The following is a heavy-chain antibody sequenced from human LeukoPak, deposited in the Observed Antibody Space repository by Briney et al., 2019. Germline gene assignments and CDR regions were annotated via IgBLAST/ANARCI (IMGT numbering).Heavy chain of an antibody. CDR1: GYSFTSYW. CDR3: ARARYSYGEPSYFDY. D-gene: IGHD5-18*01. Sequence: GESLKISCKGSGYSFTSYWIGWVRQVPGKGLEWMGIIYPGDSDTRYSPSFQGQVTISADKSISTAYLQWSSLKASDTAMYYCARARYSYGEPSYFDYWGQGTLVTVSS. V-gene: IGHV5-51*01. CDR2: IYPGDSDT. J-gene: IGHJ4*02.